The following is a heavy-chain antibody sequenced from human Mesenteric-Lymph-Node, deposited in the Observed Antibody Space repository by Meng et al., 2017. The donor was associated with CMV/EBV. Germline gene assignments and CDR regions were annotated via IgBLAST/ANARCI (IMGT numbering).Heavy chain of an antibody. CDR2: IYWDDDK. V-gene: IGHV2-5*02. J-gene: IGHJ4*02. CDR3: AHSRRGHLDY. CDR1: GSSLSTIGVG. Sequence: FAFSGSSLSTIGVGVGWIRQPPGESLEWLALIYWDDDKRYSPSLKSRLTITKDTSKNQVVLTMTNMDPVDTATYSCAHSRRGHLDYWGQGTLVTVSS. D-gene: IGHD3-10*01.